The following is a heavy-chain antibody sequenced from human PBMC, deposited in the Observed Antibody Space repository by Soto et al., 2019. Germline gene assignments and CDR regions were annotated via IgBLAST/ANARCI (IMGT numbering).Heavy chain of an antibody. V-gene: IGHV1-69*13. Sequence: LVKVSCKASGGTFSSYAISWVRQAPGQGLEWMGGIIPIFGTANYAQKFQGRVTITADESTSTAYMELSSLRSEDTAVYYCASGGGKTYYYDSSGYVDAFDIWGQGTMVTVSS. D-gene: IGHD3-22*01. CDR2: IIPIFGTA. CDR3: ASGGGKTYYYDSSGYVDAFDI. CDR1: GGTFSSYA. J-gene: IGHJ3*02.